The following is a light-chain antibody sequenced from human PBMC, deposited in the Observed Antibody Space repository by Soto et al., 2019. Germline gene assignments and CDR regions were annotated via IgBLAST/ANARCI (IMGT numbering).Light chain of an antibody. Sequence: QSVLTQPASVSGSPGQSITISCTGTSSDVGGYNYVSWYQQHPGKAPKLMIYDVSNRPSGVSNRFSGSKSGNTPSLTISGLQAEDEADYYCSSYTSSSTFYVFGTGTKVTVL. CDR2: DVS. CDR3: SSYTSSSTFYV. CDR1: SSDVGGYNY. V-gene: IGLV2-14*01. J-gene: IGLJ1*01.